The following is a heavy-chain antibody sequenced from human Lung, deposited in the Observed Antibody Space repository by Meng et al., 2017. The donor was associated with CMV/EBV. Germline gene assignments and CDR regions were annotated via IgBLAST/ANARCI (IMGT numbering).Heavy chain of an antibody. CDR1: EFTFSSYG. CDR2: ISSSGTTI. Sequence: SLKISCAASEFTFSSYGMNWVRQAPGKGLEWVSYISSSGTTIYYADSVKGRFTISRDNAKNSLYLQMNSLRAEDTAVYYCAREIYHYDSSGYYYPTSNAFDIWGQGTXVTVSS. J-gene: IGHJ3*02. CDR3: AREIYHYDSSGYYYPTSNAFDI. V-gene: IGHV3-48*03. D-gene: IGHD3-22*01.